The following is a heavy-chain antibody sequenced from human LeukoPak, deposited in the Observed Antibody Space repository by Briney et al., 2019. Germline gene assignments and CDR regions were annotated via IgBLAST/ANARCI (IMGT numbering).Heavy chain of an antibody. Sequence: ASVKVSCKVSGYTLTELSMHWVRQAPGKGHEWMGGLDPEDDKTIYAQKSQGRVTMTEDTSTDTAYMELSSLRSEDTAVYYCATRKRRGITIIAVGLFDYWGQGTLVTVSS. D-gene: IGHD3-22*01. J-gene: IGHJ4*02. V-gene: IGHV1-24*01. CDR1: GYTLTELS. CDR2: LDPEDDKT. CDR3: ATRKRRGITIIAVGLFDY.